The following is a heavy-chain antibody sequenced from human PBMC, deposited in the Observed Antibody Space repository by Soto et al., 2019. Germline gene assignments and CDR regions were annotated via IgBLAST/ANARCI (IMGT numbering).Heavy chain of an antibody. CDR1: GYTFSVYP. J-gene: IGHJ3*02. V-gene: IGHV1-2*04. D-gene: IGHD3-22*01. CDR2: INPNSGGT. CDR3: AVPYYYDGSDSRNDPFDI. Sequence: GASVKVSCKASGYTFSVYPVHWVRQAPGQGPEWMGWINPNSGGTKYAEKFQGWVTMTRDTSISTAYMELSRLKSDDTAVYYCAVPYYYDGSDSRNDPFDIWGLGTMVTVSS.